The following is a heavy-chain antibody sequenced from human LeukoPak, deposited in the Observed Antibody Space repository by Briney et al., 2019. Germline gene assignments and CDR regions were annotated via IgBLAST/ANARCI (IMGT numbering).Heavy chain of an antibody. J-gene: IGHJ6*03. V-gene: IGHV1-69*05. CDR3: ARGIAPYSGTYGVGYYYYMDV. CDR1: GYTFSSYA. Sequence: ASVKVSCKASGYTFSSYAISWVRQAPGQGLEWMGGIIPIFGTANYAQKIQGRVTITTDESTTTAYMELSSLRSEDPAVYYCARGIAPYSGTYGVGYYYYMDVWGKGTTVTVSS. CDR2: IIPIFGTA. D-gene: IGHD1-26*01.